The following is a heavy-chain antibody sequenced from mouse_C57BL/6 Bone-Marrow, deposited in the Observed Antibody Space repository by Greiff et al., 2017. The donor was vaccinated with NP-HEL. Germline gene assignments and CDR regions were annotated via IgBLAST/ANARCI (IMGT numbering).Heavy chain of an antibody. Sequence: DVQLQESGPGLVKPSQSLSLTCSVTGYSITSGYYWNWIRQFPGNKLEWMGYISYDGSNNYNPSLKNRISITRDTSKNQFFLKLNSVTTEDTATYYCARGRILLPFAYWGQGTLVTVSA. D-gene: IGHD1-1*01. CDR2: ISYDGSN. CDR1: GYSITSGYY. J-gene: IGHJ3*01. CDR3: ARGRILLPFAY. V-gene: IGHV3-6*01.